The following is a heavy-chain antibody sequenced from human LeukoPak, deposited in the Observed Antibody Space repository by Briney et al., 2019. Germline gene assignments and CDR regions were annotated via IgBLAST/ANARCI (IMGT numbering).Heavy chain of an antibody. J-gene: IGHJ4*02. CDR2: IKQDSSEK. V-gene: IGHV3-7*03. CDR1: GFTFSTYW. D-gene: IGHD3-10*01. CDR3: ARDKVSGASNFDS. Sequence: GGSLRLLCAASGFTFSTYWMRWVPEAPGRGPEWGANIKQDSSEKYYVDSVKVRFTSSRDTARNSLYLQMDSLRVEGTAVYYSARDKVSGASNFDSWGQGTLVTVSS.